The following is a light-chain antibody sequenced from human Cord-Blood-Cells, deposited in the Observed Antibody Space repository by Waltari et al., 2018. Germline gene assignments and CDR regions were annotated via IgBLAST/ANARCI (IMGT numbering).Light chain of an antibody. CDR2: GKN. CDR3: NSRDSSGNHLV. J-gene: IGLJ2*01. CDR1: SLRSYY. V-gene: IGLV3-19*01. Sequence: SSELTQDPAVSVALGQTVRITCQGDSLRSYYASWYQQKPGQAPVLVIYGKNDRPSGIPNRFSGSSSGNTTSLTITGAQAEDEADYYGNSRDSSGNHLVVGGGTKLTVL.